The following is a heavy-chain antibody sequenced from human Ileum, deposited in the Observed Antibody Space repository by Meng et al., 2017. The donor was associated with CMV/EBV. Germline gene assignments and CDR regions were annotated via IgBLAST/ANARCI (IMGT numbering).Heavy chain of an antibody. D-gene: IGHD3-10*01. V-gene: IGHV4-4*07. CDR3: ARAAARGVPVDL. J-gene: IGHJ5*02. CDR1: GGSLTSYY. Sequence: HRQDSAPRLWQPAATPSLTCTVTGGSLTSYYWPWIRQPAGKGLEWIGRIHPTGTTDDNPSLRSRVSMSLDKSKNQFSLKLTSVTAADTAVYYCARAAARGVPVDLWGQGTLVTVSS. CDR2: IHPTGTT.